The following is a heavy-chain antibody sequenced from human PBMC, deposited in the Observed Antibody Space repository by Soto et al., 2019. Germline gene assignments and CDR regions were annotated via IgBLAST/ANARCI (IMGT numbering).Heavy chain of an antibody. J-gene: IGHJ4*02. Sequence: SVKVSCKTSGYTFTAYGLAWLRQAPGQRPEWMGWVSTNNAGTNYAQKFQGRVTMTTETSTRTTYMELRSLRSDDTAVYYCARELNTDPSAYYSFAYWGQGTLVTVSS. CDR3: ARELNTDPSAYYSFAY. D-gene: IGHD3-22*01. CDR2: VSTNNAGT. CDR1: GYTFTAYG. V-gene: IGHV1-18*01.